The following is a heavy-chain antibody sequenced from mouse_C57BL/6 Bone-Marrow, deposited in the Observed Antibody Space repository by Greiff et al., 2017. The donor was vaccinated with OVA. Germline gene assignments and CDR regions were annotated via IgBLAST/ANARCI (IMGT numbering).Heavy chain of an antibody. V-gene: IGHV5-4*03. CDR1: GFTFSSYA. D-gene: IGHD2-3*01. CDR3: ASDDGNWYFDV. Sequence: EVNVVESGGGLVKPGGSLKLSCAASGFTFSSYAMSWVRQTPEKRLEWVATISDGGSYTYYPDNVKGRFTISRDNAKNNLYLQMSHLKSEDTAMYYCASDDGNWYFDVWGTGTTVTVSS. J-gene: IGHJ1*03. CDR2: ISDGGSYT.